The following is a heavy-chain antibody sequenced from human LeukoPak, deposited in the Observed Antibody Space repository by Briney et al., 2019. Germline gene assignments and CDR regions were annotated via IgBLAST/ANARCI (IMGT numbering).Heavy chain of an antibody. D-gene: IGHD1-26*01. Sequence: ASVKVSCKASGYTFTSYYMHWVRQAPGQGLEWMGLINPSGSSTNYAQKFQGRLSLTRDMSTSTDYMELSSLRSEDTAAYYCARDNSVGDTAWWFDPWGQGTLVTVSS. CDR3: ARDNSVGDTAWWFDP. J-gene: IGHJ5*02. CDR2: INPSGSST. V-gene: IGHV1-46*01. CDR1: GYTFTSYY.